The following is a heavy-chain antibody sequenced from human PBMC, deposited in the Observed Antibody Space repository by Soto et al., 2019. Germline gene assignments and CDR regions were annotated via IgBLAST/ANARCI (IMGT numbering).Heavy chain of an antibody. CDR1: GFTFSSYG. Sequence: GGSLRLSCAASGFTFSSYGMHWVRQAPGKGLEWVAVISYDGSNKYYADSVKGRFTISRDNSKNTLYLQMNSLRAEDTAVYYCAKDSSGGPFDYWGQGTLVTSPQ. D-gene: IGHD6-19*01. CDR2: ISYDGSNK. CDR3: AKDSSGGPFDY. J-gene: IGHJ4*02. V-gene: IGHV3-30*18.